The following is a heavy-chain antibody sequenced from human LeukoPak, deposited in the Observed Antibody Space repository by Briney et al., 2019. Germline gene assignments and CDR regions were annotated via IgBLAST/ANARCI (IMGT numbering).Heavy chain of an antibody. CDR3: AHREEGYNLFDY. Sequence: SGPTLVNPTHTLTLTCTFSGFSLSTRGVGVGWIRQPPGKALEWLALIYWDDGKRHSPSLKSRLTITKDTSKNQVVLTMTNMDPVDTATYYCAHREEGYNLFDYWGQGTLVTVSS. CDR2: IYWDDGK. D-gene: IGHD5-24*01. V-gene: IGHV2-5*02. CDR1: GFSLSTRGVG. J-gene: IGHJ4*02.